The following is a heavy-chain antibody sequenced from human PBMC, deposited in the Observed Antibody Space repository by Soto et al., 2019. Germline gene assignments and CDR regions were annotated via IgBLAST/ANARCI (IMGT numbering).Heavy chain of an antibody. CDR1: GGTFSSYA. V-gene: IGHV1-69*13. CDR3: ASQGGAAAGEYNWFDP. D-gene: IGHD6-13*01. J-gene: IGHJ5*02. CDR2: IIPIFGTA. Sequence: SVKVSCKASGGTFSSYAISWVRQAPGQGLEWMGGIIPIFGTANYAQKFQGRVTITADESTSTAYMELSSLRSEDTAVYYCASQGGAAAGEYNWFDPWGQRTLVTVSS.